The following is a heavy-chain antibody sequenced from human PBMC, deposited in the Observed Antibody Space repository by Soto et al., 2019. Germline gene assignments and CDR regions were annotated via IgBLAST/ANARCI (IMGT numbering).Heavy chain of an antibody. CDR1: GFTFSSYW. CDR3: ASLIAAAGYYYYYGMDV. Sequence: GGSLRLSCAASGFTFSSYWMSWVRQAPGKGLEWVANIKQDGSEKYYVDSVRGRFTISRDNAKNSLYLQMNSLRAEDKAVYYCASLIAAAGYYYYYGMDVWGQGTTVTVSS. CDR2: IKQDGSEK. V-gene: IGHV3-7*01. D-gene: IGHD6-13*01. J-gene: IGHJ6*02.